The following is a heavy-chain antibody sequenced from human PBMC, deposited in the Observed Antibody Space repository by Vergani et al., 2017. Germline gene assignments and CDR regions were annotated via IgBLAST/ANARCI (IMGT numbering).Heavy chain of an antibody. V-gene: IGHV4-59*01. J-gene: IGHJ5*02. CDR2: MYHSGST. D-gene: IGHD3-10*01. CDR3: GRVAYFYGLGSRLLDL. CDR1: GGSMSGYY. Sequence: QVRLQESGPGLVKPSETLSLTCSVSGGSMSGYYWSWIRQPPGKELEWIGYMYHSGSTNYNPSLETRVTISGDTSKNQFSLTLNSVTAADTAVYYCGRVAYFYGLGSRLLDLWGQGILVTVSS.